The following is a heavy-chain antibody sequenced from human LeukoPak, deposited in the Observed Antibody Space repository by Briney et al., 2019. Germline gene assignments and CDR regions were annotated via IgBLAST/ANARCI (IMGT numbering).Heavy chain of an antibody. Sequence: GGSLRLSCAPSAYTVSSNYMSWVRHAPGEGLEWVSVIYSGGSTYYADSVKGRFTISRHNSKNTLYLQINSLRAEDTPVYYCARGQGLVLDYWGQGTLVTVSS. V-gene: IGHV3-53*04. J-gene: IGHJ4*02. D-gene: IGHD6-19*01. CDR3: ARGQGLVLDY. CDR2: IYSGGST. CDR1: AYTVSSNY.